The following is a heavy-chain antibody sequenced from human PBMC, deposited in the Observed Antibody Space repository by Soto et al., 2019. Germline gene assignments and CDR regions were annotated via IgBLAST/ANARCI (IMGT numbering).Heavy chain of an antibody. CDR3: AKDLQNYYGSGPPDY. CDR1: GFTFSSYG. J-gene: IGHJ4*02. V-gene: IGHV3-30*18. D-gene: IGHD3-10*01. Sequence: QVQLVESGGGVVQPGRSLRLSCAASGFTFSSYGMHWVRQAPGKGLEWVAVISYDGSNKYYADSVKGRFTISRDNSKNTLYLQMNSLRAEDTAVYYCAKDLQNYYGSGPPDYWGQGTLVTVSS. CDR2: ISYDGSNK.